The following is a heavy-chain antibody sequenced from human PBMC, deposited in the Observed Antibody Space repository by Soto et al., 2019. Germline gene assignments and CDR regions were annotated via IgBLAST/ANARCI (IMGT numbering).Heavy chain of an antibody. CDR2: IIPMFGTT. CDR1: GGTFSSYA. Sequence: QVRLVQSGAEVKKPGSSVKVSCKASGGTFSSYAISWVRQAPGQGLEWMGGIIPMFGTTNYAQKFQDRVTLTAVEFTGTAYMELGSMRSEDTAVYYCARVDRLAASLREFDCWGQGTLVTVSS. V-gene: IGHV1-69*12. J-gene: IGHJ4*02. D-gene: IGHD6-25*01. CDR3: ARVDRLAASLREFDC.